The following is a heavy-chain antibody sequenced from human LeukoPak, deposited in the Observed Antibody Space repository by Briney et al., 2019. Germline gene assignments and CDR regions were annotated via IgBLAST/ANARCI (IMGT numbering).Heavy chain of an antibody. CDR1: GFSFSDYY. D-gene: IGHD3-22*01. V-gene: IGHV3-11*01. CDR3: ARERIDSSGYNN. Sequence: GGSLRLSCAASGFSFSDYYMTWIRQAPGKGLEWISNINQNSYTIYYADSVKGRFTISRDNAKSSLYLHMNSLRVEDTAVYYCARERIDSSGYNNWGQGTLVTVSS. CDR2: INQNSYTI. J-gene: IGHJ4*02.